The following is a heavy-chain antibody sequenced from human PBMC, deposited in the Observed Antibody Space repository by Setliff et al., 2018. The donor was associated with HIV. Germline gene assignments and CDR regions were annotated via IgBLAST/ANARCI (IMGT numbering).Heavy chain of an antibody. CDR3: ARVTITTVRGVGYFYYFYMDV. V-gene: IGHV4-61*02. J-gene: IGHJ6*03. D-gene: IGHD3-10*01. CDR1: GGSISSGGYY. CDR2: ICSTGNP. Sequence: SETLSLTCTVSGGSISSGGYYWSWVRQPAGKGLEWIGRICSTGNPTYNPSLKSRVTISVDTSKNQFSLKLRSVTAADTAVYYCARVTITTVRGVGYFYYFYMDVWGKGTTVTVSS.